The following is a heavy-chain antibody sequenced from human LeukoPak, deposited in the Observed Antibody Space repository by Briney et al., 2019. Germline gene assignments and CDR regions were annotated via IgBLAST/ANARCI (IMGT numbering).Heavy chain of an antibody. CDR1: GFTFTSYD. J-gene: IGHJ5*02. CDR2: MNPYNGNT. D-gene: IGHD2-2*02. V-gene: IGHV1-8*01. Sequence: ASVKVSCKASGFTFTSYDINWVRQASGQGLEWMGWMNPYNGNTGYAQKFQGRVTMTRDTSISTAYMELRGLRSEDTAVYYCVRDGEGAAISVNYWFDPWGQGTLVTVSS. CDR3: VRDGEGAAISVNYWFDP.